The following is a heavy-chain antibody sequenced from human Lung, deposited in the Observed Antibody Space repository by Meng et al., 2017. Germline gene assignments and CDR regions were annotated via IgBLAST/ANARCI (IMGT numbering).Heavy chain of an antibody. D-gene: IGHD4-11*01. CDR3: ARGPTTMAHDFDY. Sequence: QLQQWGAVLVKPSETLSLTCVVSGGSFSDYYWSWIRQPPGKGLEWIGEINHSGSTNYNPSLESRATISVDTSQNNLSLKLSSVTAADSAVYYCARGPTTMAHDFDYWGQGTLVTVSS. V-gene: IGHV4-34*01. J-gene: IGHJ4*02. CDR2: INHSGST. CDR1: GGSFSDYY.